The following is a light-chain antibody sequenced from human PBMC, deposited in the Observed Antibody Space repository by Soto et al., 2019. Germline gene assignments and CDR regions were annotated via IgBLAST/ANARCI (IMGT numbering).Light chain of an antibody. CDR2: DVT. CDR3: SSYTSTSTRGI. CDR1: SSDVGRYNY. Sequence: QSALTQPASVSGSPGQSITISCTGTSSDVGRYNYVSWYQQHPGKAPKLIIYDVTNRPSGLSNRFSGSKSGNTASLTISGLQAEDEADYYCSSYTSTSTRGIFGGGTKLTVL. J-gene: IGLJ2*01. V-gene: IGLV2-14*03.